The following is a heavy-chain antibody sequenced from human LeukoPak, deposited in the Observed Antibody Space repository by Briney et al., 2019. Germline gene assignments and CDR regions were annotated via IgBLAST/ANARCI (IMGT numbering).Heavy chain of an antibody. CDR2: IGPRGERT. CDR3: ARFTIVRGDTRAYGFDI. J-gene: IGHJ3*02. V-gene: IGHV3-23*01. Sequence: PGGSLRLSCAASGFTFSSYSMNWVRQAPGKELEWVSTIGPRGERTYSADSVRGRLTVSRDNSRNTLFLQMNSLRAEDTAVYFCARFTIVRGDTRAYGFDIWGQGAVVTVSS. CDR1: GFTFSSYS. D-gene: IGHD3-10*01.